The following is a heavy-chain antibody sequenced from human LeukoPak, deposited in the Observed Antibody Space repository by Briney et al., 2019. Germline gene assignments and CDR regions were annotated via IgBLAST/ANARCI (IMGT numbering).Heavy chain of an antibody. J-gene: IGHJ4*02. V-gene: IGHV3-64*01. CDR1: GFTFSSYE. Sequence: GGSLRLSCAASGFTFSSYEMHWVRQAPGRGLEYVSTISSNGGSTYYANSVKGGFTISRDNSKNTLYLQMGGLRAEDMAVYYCARGGGYCSGGSCYGIDYWGQGTLVTVSS. CDR2: ISSNGGST. D-gene: IGHD2-15*01. CDR3: ARGGGYCSGGSCYGIDY.